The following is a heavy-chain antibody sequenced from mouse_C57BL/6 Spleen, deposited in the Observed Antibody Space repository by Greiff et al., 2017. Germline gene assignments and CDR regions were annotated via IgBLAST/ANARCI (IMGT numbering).Heavy chain of an antibody. CDR1: GYSITSGYY. J-gene: IGHJ2*01. V-gene: IGHV3-6*01. Sequence: EVQLQESGPGLVKPSQSLSLTCSVTGYSITSGYYWNWIRQFPGNKLEWMGYISYDGSNNYNPSLKNRISITRDTSKNQFFLKLNSVTTEDTATYDCARDTLADYWGQGTTLTVSS. CDR3: ARDTLADY. D-gene: IGHD6-1*01. CDR2: ISYDGSN.